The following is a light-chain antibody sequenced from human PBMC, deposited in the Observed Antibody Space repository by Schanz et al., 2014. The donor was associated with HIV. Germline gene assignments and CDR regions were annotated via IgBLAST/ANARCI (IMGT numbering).Light chain of an antibody. CDR2: DVS. V-gene: IGLV2-14*02. CDR3: SSYTSSRV. J-gene: IGLJ2*01. CDR1: ISDVGRYTL. Sequence: QSALTQSASVSGSPGQAITISCTGTISDVGRYTLLSWYQQHPGKAPKLMIYDVSNRPSGVSNRFSGSKSGNTASLTISGLQAEDEADYYCSSYTSSRVFGGGTKLTVL.